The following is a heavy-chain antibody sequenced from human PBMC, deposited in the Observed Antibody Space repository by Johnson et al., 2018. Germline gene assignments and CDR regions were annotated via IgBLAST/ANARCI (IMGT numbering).Heavy chain of an antibody. CDR1: GFTFSSYA. V-gene: IGHV3-33*01. D-gene: IGHD2-15*01. J-gene: IGHJ6*02. CDR3: GREGGLDWSGGSCLLLGMDV. CDR2: IWPDENNK. Sequence: QVQLVQSGGGVVQXGRSXRLXCEASGFTFSSYAMHWVRQAPGKGLEWVSVIWPDENNKHYADYVKGRFTISRDNSKNTMYLQMNSLRAEDSAVYYCGREGGLDWSGGSCLLLGMDVWGQGTTVTVSS.